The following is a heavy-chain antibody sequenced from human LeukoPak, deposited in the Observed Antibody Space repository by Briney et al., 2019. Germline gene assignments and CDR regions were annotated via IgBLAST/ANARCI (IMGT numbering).Heavy chain of an antibody. D-gene: IGHD3-10*01. J-gene: IGHJ4*02. V-gene: IGHV1-46*01. CDR2: IHPNDGDT. CDR1: GYTFTNYC. CDR3: ATYTQSGAQGVSDY. Sequence: ASVKVSCKASGYTFTNYCMHWVRQAPGQGLEWMGLIHPNDGDTKYTQEFRDRVTMTRDTSTSTVYMELSSLRSEDTAVYYCATYTQSGAQGVSDYWGQGTLVTVSS.